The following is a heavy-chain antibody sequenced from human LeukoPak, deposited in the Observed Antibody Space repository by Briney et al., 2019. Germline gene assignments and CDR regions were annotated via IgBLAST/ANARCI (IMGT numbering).Heavy chain of an antibody. Sequence: PSETLSLTCAVYGGSFSGYYWSWIRQPPGKGLEWIGEINHSGSTNYNPSLKSRLTISVDTSKNQFSLKLSSVTAADTAVYYCARAAGYNDCWGQGTLVTVSS. CDR1: GGSFSGYY. V-gene: IGHV4-34*01. CDR3: ARAAGYNDC. CDR2: INHSGST. J-gene: IGHJ4*02. D-gene: IGHD5-18*01.